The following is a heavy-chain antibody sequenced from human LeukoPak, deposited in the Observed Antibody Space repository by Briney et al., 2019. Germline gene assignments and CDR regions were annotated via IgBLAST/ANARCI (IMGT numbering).Heavy chain of an antibody. CDR1: GASISAYS. D-gene: IGHD3-3*01. CDR2: IYYTGGT. V-gene: IGHV4-59*01. J-gene: IGHJ3*02. Sequence: SETLSLTCTVSGASISAYSGTWVRQPPGKGLEWIGYIYYTGGTKYNPSLKSRVTISVDTSNNQFSLKLISVAAADTAIYYCASTDFWSGYYAFDIWGRGTMVTVSS. CDR3: ASTDFWSGYYAFDI.